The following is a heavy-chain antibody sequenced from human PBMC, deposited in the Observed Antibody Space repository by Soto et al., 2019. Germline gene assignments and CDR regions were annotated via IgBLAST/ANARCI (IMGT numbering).Heavy chain of an antibody. J-gene: IGHJ4*02. Sequence: PSETLSLTCTVSGGSIDSYCWSWIRQPPGKGLEWIAYILDGGNTNYNPSLKSRVTMSVDTSKNQFSLKLTSVTAADTAVYYCAGHRRTTVAKFYFDYWGQGALVTVSS. D-gene: IGHD4-4*01. CDR1: GGSIDSYC. V-gene: IGHV4-59*08. CDR2: ILDGGNT. CDR3: AGHRRTTVAKFYFDY.